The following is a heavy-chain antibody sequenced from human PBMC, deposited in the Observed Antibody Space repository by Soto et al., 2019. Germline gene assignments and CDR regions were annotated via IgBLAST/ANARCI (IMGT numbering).Heavy chain of an antibody. V-gene: IGHV1-69*13. CDR1: GGTLSSYA. J-gene: IGHJ4*02. D-gene: IGHD3-10*01. Sequence: ASVKVSCKASGGTLSSYAISWVRQAPGQGLEWMGGIIPIFGTANYAQKFQGRVTITADESTSTAYMELSSLRSEDTAVYYCARPLRASMGLGELGGLWGQGTLVTVSS. CDR3: ARPLRASMGLGELGGL. CDR2: IIPIFGTA.